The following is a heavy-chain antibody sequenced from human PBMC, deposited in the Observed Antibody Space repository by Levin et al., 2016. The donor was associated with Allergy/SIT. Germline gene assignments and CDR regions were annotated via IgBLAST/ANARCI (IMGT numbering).Heavy chain of an antibody. CDR2: IIPILGIT. D-gene: IGHD4-23*01. V-gene: IGHV1-69*04. J-gene: IGHJ4*02. Sequence: WVRQAPGQGLEWMGRIIPILGITNYAQKFQGRVTITADKSTSTAYMELSSLHSEDTAVYYCASEEHFNGNSWVRGVDSWGQGTLVTVSS. CDR3: ASEEHFNGNSWVRGVDS.